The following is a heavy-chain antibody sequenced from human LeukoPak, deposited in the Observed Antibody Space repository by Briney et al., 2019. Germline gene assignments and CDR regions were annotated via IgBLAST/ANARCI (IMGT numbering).Heavy chain of an antibody. CDR3: ARASVTTQGFCGVDD. Sequence: ASVKVSCKASGYTFSSYDINWVRQATGQGLEWMGWMNPNSGNTGYAQKFQGRVTMTRNTSISTAYMELSSLRSEDTAVYYCARASVTTQGFCGVDDWGQGTMVTVSS. D-gene: IGHD4-17*01. J-gene: IGHJ4*02. CDR2: MNPNSGNT. V-gene: IGHV1-8*01. CDR1: GYTFSSYD.